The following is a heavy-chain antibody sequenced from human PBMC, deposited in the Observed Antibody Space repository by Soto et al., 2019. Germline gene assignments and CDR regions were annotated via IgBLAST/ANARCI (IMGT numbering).Heavy chain of an antibody. CDR1: GFDFNIYW. J-gene: IGHJ4*02. V-gene: IGHV3-74*01. D-gene: IGHD1-1*01. CDR2: INQDGTSA. Sequence: VQLVESGGGLVQPGGSLRLSCATSGFDFNIYWMHWARQVPGKGLVWLSRINQDGTSAGYADSVRGRFTISRDNAKKTGYLQMNSLRVEGTAVYYCVEEGGAGTGYWGQGTLVTVSS. CDR3: VEEGGAGTGY.